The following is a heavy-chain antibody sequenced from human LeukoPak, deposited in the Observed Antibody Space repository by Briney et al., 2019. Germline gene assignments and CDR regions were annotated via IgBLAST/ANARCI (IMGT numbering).Heavy chain of an antibody. D-gene: IGHD1-26*01. Sequence: GGSLRLSCAASGFTFSSYGMHWVRRAPGKGLEWVAVISYDGSNKYYADSVKGRFTISRDNSKNTLYLQMNSLRAEGTAVYYCAKNKHSGSYWFFDYWGQGTLVTVSS. CDR1: GFTFSSYG. CDR3: AKNKHSGSYWFFDY. J-gene: IGHJ4*02. CDR2: ISYDGSNK. V-gene: IGHV3-30*18.